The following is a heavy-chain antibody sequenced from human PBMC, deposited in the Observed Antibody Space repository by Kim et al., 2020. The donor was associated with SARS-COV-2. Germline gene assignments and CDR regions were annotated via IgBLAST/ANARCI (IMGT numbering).Heavy chain of an antibody. J-gene: IGHJ4*02. CDR1: GGSISSSSYY. V-gene: IGHV4-39*07. CDR3: ARGGGSGYPFDY. Sequence: SETLSLTCTVSGGSISSSSYYWGWIRQPPGKGLEWIGSIYYSGSTYYNPSLKSRVTISVDTSKNQFSLKLSSVTAADTDVYYGARGGGSGYPFDYWGQGTPFTVSS. CDR2: IYYSGST. D-gene: IGHD3-22*01.